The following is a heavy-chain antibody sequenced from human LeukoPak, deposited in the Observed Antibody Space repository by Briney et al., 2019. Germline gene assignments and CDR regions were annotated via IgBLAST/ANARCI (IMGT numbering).Heavy chain of an antibody. CDR2: IYSGGST. Sequence: PGGSLRLSCAASGFTVSSNYMSWVRQAPGKGLEWVSVIYSGGSTYYADSVKGRFTISRDNSKNALYLQMNSLRAEDTAVYYCARHYSGYESYFDYWGQGTLATVSS. D-gene: IGHD5-12*01. CDR1: GFTVSSNY. CDR3: ARHYSGYESYFDY. V-gene: IGHV3-66*04. J-gene: IGHJ4*02.